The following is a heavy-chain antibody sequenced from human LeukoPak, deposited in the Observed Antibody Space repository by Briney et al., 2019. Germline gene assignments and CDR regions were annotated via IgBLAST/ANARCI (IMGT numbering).Heavy chain of an antibody. Sequence: GSLRLSCAASGFTFSSYAMSWVRQAPRKGLEWVSAISGSGGSTYYADSVKGRFTISRDNSKNTLYLQMNSLRAEDTAVYYCAKDLYGSGWYSFFDYWGQGTLVTVSS. CDR3: AKDLYGSGWYSFFDY. J-gene: IGHJ4*02. CDR1: GFTFSSYA. CDR2: ISGSGGST. D-gene: IGHD6-19*01. V-gene: IGHV3-23*01.